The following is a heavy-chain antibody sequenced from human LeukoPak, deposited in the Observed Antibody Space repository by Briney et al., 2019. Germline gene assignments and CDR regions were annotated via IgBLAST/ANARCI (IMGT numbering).Heavy chain of an antibody. J-gene: IGHJ4*02. V-gene: IGHV3-21*01. CDR1: GFTFSSYS. D-gene: IGHD2-2*01. Sequence: PGGSLRLSCAASGFTFSSYSMNWVRQAPGKGLEWVSSISSSSSYIYYADSVKGRFTISRDNAKNSLYLQMNSLRAEDTAVYYCARGRLPQVPAAAYYFDYWGQGTLVTVSS. CDR2: ISSSSSYI. CDR3: ARGRLPQVPAAAYYFDY.